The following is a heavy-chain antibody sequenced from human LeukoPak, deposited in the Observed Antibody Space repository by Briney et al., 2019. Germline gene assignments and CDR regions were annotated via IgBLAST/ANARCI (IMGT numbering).Heavy chain of an antibody. CDR3: ARRPANWFDP. CDR2: INSDGSST. J-gene: IGHJ5*02. CDR1: GFTFSSYW. V-gene: IGHV3-74*01. Sequence: GGSLILSCVASGFTFSSYWMHWVRQPPGKGLVWVSRINSDGSSTTYADSVKGRFTISRDNAKNTLYLQMNSLTAEDTAVYYCARRPANWFDPWGQGTLVTVSS.